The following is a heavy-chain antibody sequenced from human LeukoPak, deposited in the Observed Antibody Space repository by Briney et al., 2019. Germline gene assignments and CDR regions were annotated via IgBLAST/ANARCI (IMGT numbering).Heavy chain of an antibody. Sequence: PSETLSLTCTVSGGSISSYYWSWIRHPPGKGLEWRGYINYRGGTNYNPSLKSRVTISVDTSKNQFSLKLSSVAAADTAVYYCARHVLRYFDWSPGAFDIWGQGTMVTVSS. J-gene: IGHJ3*02. V-gene: IGHV4-59*08. CDR1: GGSISSYY. CDR3: ARHVLRYFDWSPGAFDI. CDR2: INYRGGT. D-gene: IGHD3-9*01.